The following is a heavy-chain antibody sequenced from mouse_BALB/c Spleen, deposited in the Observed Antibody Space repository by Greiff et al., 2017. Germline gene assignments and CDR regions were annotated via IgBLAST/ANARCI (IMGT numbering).Heavy chain of an antibody. V-gene: IGHV5-12-2*01. CDR2: ISNGGGST. CDR3: ARHGVTTPYWYFDV. CDR1: GFTFSSYA. D-gene: IGHD1-1*01. J-gene: IGHJ1*01. Sequence: DVMLVESGGGLVKPGGSLKLSCAASGFTFSSYAMSWVRQTPEKRLEWVAYISNGGGSTYYPDTVKGRFTISRDNAKNTLYLQMSSLKSEDTAMYYCARHGVTTPYWYFDVWGAGTTVTVSS.